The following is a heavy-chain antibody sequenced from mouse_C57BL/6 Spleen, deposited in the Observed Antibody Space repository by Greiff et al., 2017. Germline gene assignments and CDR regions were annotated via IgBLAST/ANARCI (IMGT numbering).Heavy chain of an antibody. CDR3: ARYGYYEGSWFAY. CDR2: IDPSDSET. CDR1: GYTFTSYW. V-gene: IGHV1-52*01. J-gene: IGHJ3*01. Sequence: QVQLQQPGAELVRPGSSVKLSCKASGYTFTSYWMHWVKQRPIQGLEWIGNIDPSDSETHYNQKFKDKATLTVDKSSSTAYMQLSSLTSEDSAVYYCARYGYYEGSWFAYWGQGTLVTVSA. D-gene: IGHD2-3*01.